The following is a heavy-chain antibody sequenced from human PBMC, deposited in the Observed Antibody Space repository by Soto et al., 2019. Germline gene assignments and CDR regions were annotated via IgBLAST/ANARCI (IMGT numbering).Heavy chain of an antibody. D-gene: IGHD1-26*01. CDR2: IXXXDXDX. V-gene: IGHV5-51*01. J-gene: IGHJ4*02. Sequence: GESLKISCQGSGYSFSTYWIAWLRQKPGKGLEWXAXIXXXDXDXXXSXXSXGQVTISADKSTSTAYLQCSSLKASDTAMYYCARPRVGDMSYFDYWGQGTPVTVSS. CDR3: ARPRVGDMSYFDY. CDR1: GYSFSTYW.